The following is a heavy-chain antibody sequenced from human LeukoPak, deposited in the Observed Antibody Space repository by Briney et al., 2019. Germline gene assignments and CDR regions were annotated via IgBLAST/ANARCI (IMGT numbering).Heavy chain of an antibody. D-gene: IGHD2-2*01. J-gene: IGHJ4*02. CDR1: GLTFSNSG. Sequence: GGSLRLSCAASGLTFSNSGMNWVRQAPGKGLEWVSYISSSGSTTYYADSVKGRFTVSRDNAKNSLYLQMNSLRDEDTAVYYCAFRPLGDCSSSTCYAFDYWGRGTLVTVSS. CDR2: ISSSGSTT. V-gene: IGHV3-48*02. CDR3: AFRPLGDCSSSTCYAFDY.